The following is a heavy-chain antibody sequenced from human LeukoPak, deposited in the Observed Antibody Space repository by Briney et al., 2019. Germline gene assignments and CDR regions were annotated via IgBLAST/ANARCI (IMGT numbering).Heavy chain of an antibody. V-gene: IGHV3-15*01. J-gene: IGHJ4*02. Sequence: GGSLRLSCAASGFTFSSVWMTWVRQPPGKGLEWVGRVKRKIDGATTDYAAPVKGRFTISRDDSKNTLYLQMNSLKTEDTAVYYCTTAPTILKVVSPNWGQGTLVTVSS. D-gene: IGHD3-22*01. CDR3: TTAPTILKVVSPN. CDR2: VKRKIDGATT. CDR1: GFTFSSVW.